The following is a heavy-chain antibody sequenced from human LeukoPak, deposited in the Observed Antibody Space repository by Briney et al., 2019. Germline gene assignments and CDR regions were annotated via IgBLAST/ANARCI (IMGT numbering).Heavy chain of an antibody. V-gene: IGHV1-18*04. CDR1: GYTFTGYY. D-gene: IGHD6-19*01. Sequence: ASVKVSCKASGYTFTGYYFHWVRQAPGQGLEWMGWISAYNGNTNYAQKLQGRVTMTTDTSTSTAYMELRSLRSDDTAVYYCARDHIAVAGNAAFDIWGQGTMVTVSS. CDR2: ISAYNGNT. J-gene: IGHJ3*02. CDR3: ARDHIAVAGNAAFDI.